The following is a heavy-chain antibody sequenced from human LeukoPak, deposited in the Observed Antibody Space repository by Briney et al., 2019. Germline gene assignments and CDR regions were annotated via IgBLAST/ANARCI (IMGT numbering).Heavy chain of an antibody. V-gene: IGHV4-39*07. D-gene: IGHD5-12*01. Sequence: PSETLSLTCTVSGDSFTSVTDYWAWIRQPPGKGLEWIASGDYSGGTYYNPSLESRVAISADTSKNQFSLKLSSVTAADTAVYYCARESDIAQGGAGLPNVWGKGTTVTVSS. CDR3: ARESDIAQGGAGLPNV. CDR2: GDYSGGT. J-gene: IGHJ6*04. CDR1: GDSFTSVTDY.